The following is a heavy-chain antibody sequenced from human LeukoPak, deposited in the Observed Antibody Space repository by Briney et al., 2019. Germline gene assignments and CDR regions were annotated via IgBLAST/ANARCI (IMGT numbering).Heavy chain of an antibody. J-gene: IGHJ4*02. Sequence: PSETLSLTCTVSGGSISSYYWSWIRQPPGKGLEWIGYIYYSGSTNYNPSLESRVTISVDTSKNQFSLKLSSVTAADTAVYYCARAMLYYYGSGSYWGTFDYWGQGTLVTVSS. V-gene: IGHV4-59*01. CDR2: IYYSGST. CDR3: ARAMLYYYGSGSYWGTFDY. D-gene: IGHD3-10*01. CDR1: GGSISSYY.